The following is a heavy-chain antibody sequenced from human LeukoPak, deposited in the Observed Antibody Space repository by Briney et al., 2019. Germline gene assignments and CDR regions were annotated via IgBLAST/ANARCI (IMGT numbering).Heavy chain of an antibody. V-gene: IGHV1-18*01. CDR3: ARAPTYYDFWSGYRIRGYFDY. CDR1: GYTFTSYG. D-gene: IGHD3-3*01. Sequence: ASVKVSCKASGYTFTSYGISWVRQAPGQGLEWMGWISAYSGNTNYAQKLQGRVTMTTDTSTSTAYMELRSLRSDDTAVYYCARAPTYYDFWSGYRIRGYFDYWGQGTLVTVSS. CDR2: ISAYSGNT. J-gene: IGHJ4*02.